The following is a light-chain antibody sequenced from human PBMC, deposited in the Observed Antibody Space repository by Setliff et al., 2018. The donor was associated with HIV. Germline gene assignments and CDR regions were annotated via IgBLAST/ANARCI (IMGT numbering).Light chain of an antibody. J-gene: IGLJ1*01. CDR2: EVS. V-gene: IGLV2-23*02. CDR3: CSYAGSNTFV. Sequence: QSALTQPASVSGSPGQSITISCTGTSSDVGSYNLVSWYQQHPGKAPKLMIYEVSKRPSGFSNRISGSKSGNTASLTISGLQSEDDADYYCCSYAGSNTFVFGTGTKVTVL. CDR1: SSDVGSYNL.